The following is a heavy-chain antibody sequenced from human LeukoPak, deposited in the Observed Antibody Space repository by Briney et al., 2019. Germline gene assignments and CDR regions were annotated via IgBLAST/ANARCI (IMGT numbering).Heavy chain of an antibody. CDR3: AKDWSYDTSGADY. CDR2: ISWNGGSI. V-gene: IGHV3-9*01. J-gene: IGHJ4*02. Sequence: ALRLSFAASRFTFYDYAMHWGRQAPGKGLEWVSGISWNGGSIGYSDSVKGRFTISRDNSKNSLYLQMNSLRAEDTAFYYCAKDWSYDTSGADYWGQGTLVTVSS. D-gene: IGHD3-22*01. CDR1: RFTFYDYA.